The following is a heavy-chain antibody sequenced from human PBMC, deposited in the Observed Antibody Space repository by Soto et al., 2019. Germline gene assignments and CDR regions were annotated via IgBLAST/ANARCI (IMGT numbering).Heavy chain of an antibody. Sequence: QVQLVESGGGVVQPGRSLRLSCAASGFTFSSYAMHWVRRAPGKGLEWMAVMSYDGSNKYYADSVKGRFTISRDNSKNTRYLQMNSLRPEDTALYYCARDGGAYWGQGPLVIVSS. CDR2: MSYDGSNK. J-gene: IGHJ4*02. D-gene: IGHD3-16*01. CDR3: ARDGGAY. CDR1: GFTFSSYA. V-gene: IGHV3-30-3*01.